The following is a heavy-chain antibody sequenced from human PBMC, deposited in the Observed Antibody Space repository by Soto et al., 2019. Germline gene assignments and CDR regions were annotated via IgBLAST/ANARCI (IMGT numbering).Heavy chain of an antibody. J-gene: IGHJ5*02. Sequence: SETLSLTCTVSGGSISNYYWSWIRQPPGRGLEWIGHIFYSGSTNYNPALKSRVTISVDTSKTHFSLKLSSVTAADTAVYYCAKDSGYHSGYFPWFDPSGQATLLTVSS. V-gene: IGHV4-59*01. CDR2: IFYSGST. CDR1: GGSISNYY. D-gene: IGHD5-18*01. CDR3: AKDSGYHSGYFPWFDP.